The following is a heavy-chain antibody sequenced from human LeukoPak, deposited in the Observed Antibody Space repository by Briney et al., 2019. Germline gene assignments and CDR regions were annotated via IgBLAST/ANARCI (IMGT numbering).Heavy chain of an antibody. CDR1: GFTFSSYA. CDR2: ISGSGGST. D-gene: IGHD2-15*01. V-gene: IGHV3-23*01. CDR3: AKAFSRKQIVVVVAATGMDV. J-gene: IGHJ6*02. Sequence: GGSLRLSCAASGFTFSSYAMSWVRQAPGKGLEWVSAISGSGGSTYYADSVKGRFTISRDNSKNTLYLQMNSLRAEDTAVYYCAKAFSRKQIVVVVAATGMDVWGQGTTVTVSS.